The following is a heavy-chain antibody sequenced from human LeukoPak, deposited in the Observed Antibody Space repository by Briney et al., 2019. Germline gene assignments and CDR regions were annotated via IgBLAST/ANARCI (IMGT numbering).Heavy chain of an antibody. Sequence: GASVKVSCKASGYTFSSYDINWVRQATGQGLEWMGWMNPNSGNTGYAQKFQGRVTMTSNTSISTAYMELSSLRSEDTAVYYCARVGTIFGVAKGNDYWGQGTLVTVSS. CDR1: GYTFSSYD. D-gene: IGHD3-3*01. V-gene: IGHV1-8*01. CDR2: MNPNSGNT. J-gene: IGHJ4*02. CDR3: ARVGTIFGVAKGNDY.